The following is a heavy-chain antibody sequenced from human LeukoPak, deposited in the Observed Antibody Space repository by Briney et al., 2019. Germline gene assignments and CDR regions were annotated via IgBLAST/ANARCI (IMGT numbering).Heavy chain of an antibody. Sequence: PGGSLRLSCAASGFTFSTYWMHWVRQAPGKGLVWVSRTSSDGSSTVYADSVKGRFTISRDNAKNTLYLQMNSLRAEDTAVYYCARDLFYDSSGYYASDSWGQGTLVTVSS. CDR1: GFTFSTYW. D-gene: IGHD3-22*01. J-gene: IGHJ4*02. CDR3: ARDLFYDSSGYYASDS. CDR2: TSSDGSST. V-gene: IGHV3-74*01.